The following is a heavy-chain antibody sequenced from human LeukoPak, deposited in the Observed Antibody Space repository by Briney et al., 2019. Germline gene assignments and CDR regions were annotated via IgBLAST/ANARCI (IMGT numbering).Heavy chain of an antibody. D-gene: IGHD4-17*01. Sequence: SGGSLRLSCTASGFTFGDYPMNWVRQAPGKGLEWVGIIRSKAKGGTTDYAASVKGRFIISRDESKSIVYLQMNSLKSEDTAVYFCGRDLGTTETGDDFWGQGTLVTVSS. V-gene: IGHV3-49*04. CDR1: GFTFGDYP. J-gene: IGHJ4*02. CDR2: IRSKAKGGTT. CDR3: GRDLGTTETGDDF.